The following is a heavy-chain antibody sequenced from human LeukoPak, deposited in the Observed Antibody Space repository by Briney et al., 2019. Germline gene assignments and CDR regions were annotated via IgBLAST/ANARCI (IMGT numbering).Heavy chain of an antibody. D-gene: IGHD6-19*01. Sequence: GGSLRLSCEASGFIFRSYVLHWVRQAPGKGLEWVALISIDGSSKKYVDSVKGRSTISRDNSKNTVYLQMNSLRGDDTAVYYCAILGAVAKDLDFWGQGTRVTVSS. CDR2: ISIDGSSK. CDR3: AILGAVAKDLDF. CDR1: GFIFRSYV. V-gene: IGHV3-30*01. J-gene: IGHJ4*02.